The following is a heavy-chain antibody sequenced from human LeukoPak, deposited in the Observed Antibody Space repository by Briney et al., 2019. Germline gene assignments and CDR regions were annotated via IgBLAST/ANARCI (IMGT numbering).Heavy chain of an antibody. CDR2: IKQDGSEK. Sequence: GGSLRLSCAASGFTFSSNWMSWVRQAPGKGLEGVANIKQDGSEKYYVDSVKGRFTISRDNAKNSLYLQMNSLRAEDTAVYYCARDRGHDFWSGYSSFDYWGQGTLVTVSS. CDR1: GFTFSSNW. CDR3: ARDRGHDFWSGYSSFDY. V-gene: IGHV3-7*01. D-gene: IGHD3-3*01. J-gene: IGHJ4*02.